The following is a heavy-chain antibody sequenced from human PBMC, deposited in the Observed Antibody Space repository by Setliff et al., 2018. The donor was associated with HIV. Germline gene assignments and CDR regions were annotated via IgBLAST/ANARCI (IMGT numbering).Heavy chain of an antibody. Sequence: SETLSLTCTVSGGSISSYYWSWIRQPPGKGLEWIGYIYYTGTTNYNPSLKSRVAISIDTTKNQFSLKLNSVTAADTAVYYCAREWLQHTGDDAFDIWGQGTMVTVSS. CDR3: AREWLQHTGDDAFDI. CDR1: GGSISSYY. V-gene: IGHV4-59*01. D-gene: IGHD5-12*01. J-gene: IGHJ3*02. CDR2: IYYTGTT.